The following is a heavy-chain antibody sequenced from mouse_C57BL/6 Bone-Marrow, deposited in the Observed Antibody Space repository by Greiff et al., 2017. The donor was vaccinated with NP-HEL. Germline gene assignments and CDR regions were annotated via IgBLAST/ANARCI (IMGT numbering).Heavy chain of an antibody. V-gene: IGHV5-6*01. CDR2: ISSGGSYT. CDR1: GFTFSSYG. J-gene: IGHJ4*01. CDR3: ARGGAMDY. Sequence: DVQLVESGGDLVKPGGSLKLSCAASGFTFSSYGMSWVRQTPDKRLEWVATISSGGSYTYYPDSVKGRFTISRDNAKNTLYLQMSSLKSEDTAMYYCARGGAMDYWGQGTSVTVSS.